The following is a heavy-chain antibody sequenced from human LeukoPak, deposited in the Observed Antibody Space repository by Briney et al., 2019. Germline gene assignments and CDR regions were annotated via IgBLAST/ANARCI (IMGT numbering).Heavy chain of an antibody. CDR3: AKDPGAGDY. CDR1: GGTFSSYA. V-gene: IGHV3-23*01. D-gene: IGHD3-10*01. Sequence: SCKASGGTFSSYAMSWVRQAPGKGLEWVSAISGSGGSTYYADSVKGRFTISRDNSKNTLYLQMNSLRAEDTAVYYCAKDPGAGDYWGQGTLVTVSS. CDR2: ISGSGGST. J-gene: IGHJ4*02.